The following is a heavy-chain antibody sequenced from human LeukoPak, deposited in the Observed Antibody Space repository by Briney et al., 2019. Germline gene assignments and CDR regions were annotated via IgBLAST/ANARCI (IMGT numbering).Heavy chain of an antibody. CDR1: GYTFTGYY. V-gene: IGHV1-2*06. Sequence: GASVKVSCKASGYTFTGYYMHWVRQAPGQGLEWMGRINPNSGGTNYAQKFQGRVTMTRDTSISTAYMELSRLRSDDTAVYYCARLAVAGMRYYYYGMDVWGQGTTVTVSS. J-gene: IGHJ6*02. D-gene: IGHD6-19*01. CDR3: ARLAVAGMRYYYYGMDV. CDR2: INPNSGGT.